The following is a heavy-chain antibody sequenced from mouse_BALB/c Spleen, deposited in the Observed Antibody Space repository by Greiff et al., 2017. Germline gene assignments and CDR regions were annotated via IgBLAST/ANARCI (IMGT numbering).Heavy chain of an antibody. Sequence: EVQLQESGGGLVQPGGSLRLSCATSGFTFTDYYMSWVRQPPGKALEWLGFIRNKANGYTTEYSASVKGRFTISRDNSQSILYLRMNTLRAEDSATYYGARILRSAMDYWGQGTSVTVSS. D-gene: IGHD1-1*01. J-gene: IGHJ4*01. CDR1: GFTFTDYY. CDR3: ARILRSAMDY. CDR2: IRNKANGYTT. V-gene: IGHV7-3*02.